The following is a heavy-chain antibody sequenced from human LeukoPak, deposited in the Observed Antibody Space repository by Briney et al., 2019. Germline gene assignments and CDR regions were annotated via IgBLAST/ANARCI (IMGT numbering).Heavy chain of an antibody. V-gene: IGHV3-30*02. D-gene: IGHD4-17*01. J-gene: IGHJ4*02. CDR3: ARIPHPDYADAQ. Sequence: TGGSLRLSCATSGFTFSRYGMHWVRQAPGKGLEWVAFIRYDGSNKYYADSVKGRFTVSRGNGKKLVHLQLNSLRAEDTAVYFCARIPHPDYADAQWGQGTLVIVSS. CDR1: GFTFSRYG. CDR2: IRYDGSNK.